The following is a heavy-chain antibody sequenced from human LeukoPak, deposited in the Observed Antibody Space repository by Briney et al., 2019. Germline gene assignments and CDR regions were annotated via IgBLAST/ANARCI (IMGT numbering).Heavy chain of an antibody. CDR3: ARPLSLGYCSGGSCYGRGPWFYR. CDR1: GGSNSSSSW. D-gene: IGHD2-15*01. Sequence: SGTLSFTGAVSGGSNSSSSWWSWVRQPPGKGLEWIGQIYHSGSTNYNPSLKSRVTISVDKSKNQFSLKLRSVTAADTAVYYCARPLSLGYCSGGSCYGRGPWFYRWGDRKLFTVSS. CDR2: IYHSGST. J-gene: IGHJ5*02. V-gene: IGHV4-4*02.